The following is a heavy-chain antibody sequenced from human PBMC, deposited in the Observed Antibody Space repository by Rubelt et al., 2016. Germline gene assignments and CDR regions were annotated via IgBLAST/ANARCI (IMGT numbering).Heavy chain of an antibody. CDR1: GFSLSTSGVA. V-gene: IGHV2-5*01. Sequence: QITLKESGPTLVKPTQTLTLTCTFSGFSLSTSGVAVGWIRQPPGTALEWPAPIYGNAAKIYSPSLKSRLTITKDTSKNQVVLTITNKDSVDTATYYCAHRERSTYDYWGQGTLVTVSS. D-gene: IGHD1-1*01. CDR2: IYGNAAK. CDR3: AHRERSTYDY. J-gene: IGHJ4*02.